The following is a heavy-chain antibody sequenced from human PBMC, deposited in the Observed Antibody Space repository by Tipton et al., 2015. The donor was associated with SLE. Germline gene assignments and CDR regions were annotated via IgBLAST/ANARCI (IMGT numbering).Heavy chain of an antibody. Sequence: GSLRLSCATSGFTFSGYWMSWVRQAPGKGLEWVANIKQDGSETYYVDSVKGRFTISRDNTKNSLYLQMNSLGVEDTAVYYCARGPLDGDFWGQGTLVTVSS. J-gene: IGHJ4*02. CDR2: IKQDGSET. V-gene: IGHV3-7*03. CDR3: ARGPLDGDF. CDR1: GFTFSGYW. D-gene: IGHD2-2*03.